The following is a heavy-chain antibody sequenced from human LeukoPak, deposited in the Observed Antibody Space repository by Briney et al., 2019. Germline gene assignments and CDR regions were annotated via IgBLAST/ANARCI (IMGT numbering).Heavy chain of an antibody. J-gene: IGHJ4*02. CDR1: GLTFRSYW. Sequence: GGSLRLSCAASGLTFRSYWMHWVRQAPGKGLVWVSRINGDGGSTGYADSVKGRFTISRDNAKNTLYLQINSLRAEDTAVYYCARGGGSYYNYWGQGTLVTVSS. V-gene: IGHV3-74*01. D-gene: IGHD1-26*01. CDR3: ARGGGSYYNY. CDR2: INGDGGST.